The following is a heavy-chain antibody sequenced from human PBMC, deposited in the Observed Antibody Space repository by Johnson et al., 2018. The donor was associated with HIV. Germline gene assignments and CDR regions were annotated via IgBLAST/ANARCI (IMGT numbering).Heavy chain of an antibody. V-gene: IGHV3-74*01. Sequence: VQLVESGGGLVQPGGSLRLSCAASGFTFSSYWMHWVRQAPGKGLVWVSRINSDGSSTSYADSVKGRFTISRDNAKNTPYLQMNSLRAEDTAVYYCASGGSRYSGSYLSDAFDIWGQGTMVTVSS. J-gene: IGHJ3*02. CDR3: ASGGSRYSGSYLSDAFDI. CDR2: INSDGSST. D-gene: IGHD1-26*01. CDR1: GFTFSSYW.